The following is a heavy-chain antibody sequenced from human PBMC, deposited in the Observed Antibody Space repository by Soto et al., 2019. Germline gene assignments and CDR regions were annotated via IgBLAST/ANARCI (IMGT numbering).Heavy chain of an antibody. V-gene: IGHV5-51*01. CDR1: GYTFTNYW. J-gene: IGHJ6*02. Sequence: PGESLKISCKASGYTFTNYWIGWVRQMPGKGLEWMGIIYPGDSDTKYNPSFQGQVTISADKSITTTYLQWSSLKASDTAIYYCAASILYYGMDVWGQGTTVTFSS. CDR3: AASILYYGMDV. CDR2: IYPGDSDT.